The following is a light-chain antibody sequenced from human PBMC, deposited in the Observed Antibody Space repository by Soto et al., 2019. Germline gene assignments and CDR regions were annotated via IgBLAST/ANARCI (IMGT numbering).Light chain of an antibody. CDR1: TSDVGIYNL. CDR3: SSYAGSLWV. CDR2: EVD. Sequence: QSVLTQPASGSGSPGQSITISCSGTTSDVGIYNLVSWYQQHPGEAPKVVIDEVDKRPSGVSNRFSGSRSGNTASLTISGLQSEDEADYCWSSYAGSLWVVCGGTKLAVL. J-gene: IGLJ3*02. V-gene: IGLV2-23*02.